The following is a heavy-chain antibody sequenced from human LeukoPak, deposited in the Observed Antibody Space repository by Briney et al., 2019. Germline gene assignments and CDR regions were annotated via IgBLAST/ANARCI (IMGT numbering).Heavy chain of an antibody. CDR2: IYYSGST. J-gene: IGHJ6*03. CDR1: GGSISSRSYY. V-gene: IGHV4-39*07. CDR3: ARILPGFDNYYYYMDV. Sequence: SETLSLTCTVSGGSISSRSYYWGWIRQPPGKGLEWIGSIYYSGSTYYNPSLKSRVTMSVDTSKNQFSLKLSSVTAADTAVYYCARILPGFDNYYYYMDVWGKGTTVTISS. D-gene: IGHD3-9*01.